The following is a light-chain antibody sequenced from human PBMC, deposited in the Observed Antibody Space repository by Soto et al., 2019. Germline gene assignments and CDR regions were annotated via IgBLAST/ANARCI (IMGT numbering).Light chain of an antibody. CDR1: QSISTW. J-gene: IGKJ2*01. Sequence: DIQMTQSPSTLSASVGGRVTITCRASQSISTWLAWYQQKPGKAPKLLIYKASTLQSGVPSRFSGSGSGTEFTLTISSLQPDDSATYYCQQYNSYPYTFGQGTKLEIK. V-gene: IGKV1-5*03. CDR3: QQYNSYPYT. CDR2: KAS.